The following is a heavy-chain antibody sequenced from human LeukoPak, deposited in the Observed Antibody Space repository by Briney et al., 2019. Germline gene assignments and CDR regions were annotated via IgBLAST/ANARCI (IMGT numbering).Heavy chain of an antibody. CDR3: ARSPYSGYDSPGGGGMDV. Sequence: GGSLRLSCAASGFTFSSYSMKWVRQAPGKGLEWVSSISSSSSYIYYADSVKGRFTISRDNAKNSLYLQMNSLRAEDTAVYYCARSPYSGYDSPGGGGMDVWGQGTTVTVSS. CDR2: ISSSSSYI. V-gene: IGHV3-21*01. D-gene: IGHD5-12*01. CDR1: GFTFSSYS. J-gene: IGHJ6*02.